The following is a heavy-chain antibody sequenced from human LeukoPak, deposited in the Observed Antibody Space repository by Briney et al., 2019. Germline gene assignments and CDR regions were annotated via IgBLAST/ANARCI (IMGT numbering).Heavy chain of an antibody. CDR3: AKDRSVVVVAATFDY. CDR1: GFTFRNYA. CDR2: ISGSGGST. Sequence: GGSLRLSCAVSGFTFRNYAMSWVRQAPGKGLEWVSSISGSGGSTYYADSMRGRLTISRDNSKNTLYLQMNSLRAEDTAVYYCAKDRSVVVVAATFDYWGQGTLVTVSS. J-gene: IGHJ4*02. D-gene: IGHD2-15*01. V-gene: IGHV3-23*01.